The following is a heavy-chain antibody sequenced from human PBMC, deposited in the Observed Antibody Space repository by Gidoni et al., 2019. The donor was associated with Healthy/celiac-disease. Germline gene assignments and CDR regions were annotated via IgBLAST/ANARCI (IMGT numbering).Heavy chain of an antibody. V-gene: IGHV3-30*18. CDR1: EFTFSSYG. Sequence: QVQLVESGGGVVQPGRSLRLSCAASEFTFSSYGLHWVRQAPGKGLEWVAVISYDGSNKYYADSVKGRFTISRDNSKNTLYLQMNSLRAEDTAVYYCAKDSYYLGESDAFDIWGQGTMVTVSS. J-gene: IGHJ3*02. CDR2: ISYDGSNK. D-gene: IGHD3-10*01. CDR3: AKDSYYLGESDAFDI.